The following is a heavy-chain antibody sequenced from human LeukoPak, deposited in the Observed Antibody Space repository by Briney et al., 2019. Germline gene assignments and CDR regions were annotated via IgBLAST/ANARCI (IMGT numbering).Heavy chain of an antibody. CDR3: AGDGNCELIGLYYYYMDV. V-gene: IGHV3-30-3*01. CDR2: ISYDGSNK. J-gene: IGHJ6*03. D-gene: IGHD1-1*01. Sequence: GGSLRLSCAASGFTFSNYAMHWVRQAPGKGLEWVAVISYDGSNKYYAVSVKGRFTISRDNSKNTLYLQMNSLRAEDTAVYYCAGDGNCELIGLYYYYMDVWGKGTTVTVSS. CDR1: GFTFSNYA.